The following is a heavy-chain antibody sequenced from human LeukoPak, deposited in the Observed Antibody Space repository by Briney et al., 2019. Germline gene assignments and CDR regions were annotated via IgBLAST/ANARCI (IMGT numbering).Heavy chain of an antibody. CDR3: ARAITVTNPYYFDS. D-gene: IGHD4-17*01. V-gene: IGHV3-48*02. Sequence: GSPRVSCAASGFTFSSYNMNWVRQAPGEGLEWVSYISNRSGNIHYGVPVKPIFHISRDNAKNSLYLQMNSLRDEDTAVYYCARAITVTNPYYFDSWGQRTMAADSS. J-gene: IGHJ4*02. CDR1: GFTFSSYN. CDR2: ISNRSGNI.